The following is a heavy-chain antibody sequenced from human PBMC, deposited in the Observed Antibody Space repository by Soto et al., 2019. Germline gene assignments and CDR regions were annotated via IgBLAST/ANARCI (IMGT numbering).Heavy chain of an antibody. D-gene: IGHD2-2*01. CDR3: ARHDCISSSCYYYYYYGMAV. V-gene: IGHV1-69*13. J-gene: IGHJ6*02. Sequence: AASVKVSCKASGGTFSSYAISWVRQAPGQGLEWMGGIIPIFDTANYAQKFQGRVTITADESTSTAYMELSSLRSEDTAVYYCARHDCISSSCYYYYYYGMAVRGHRTTVPVS. CDR1: GGTFSSYA. CDR2: IIPIFDTA.